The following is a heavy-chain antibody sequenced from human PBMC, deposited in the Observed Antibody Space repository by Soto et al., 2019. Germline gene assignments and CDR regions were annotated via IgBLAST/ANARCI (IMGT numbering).Heavy chain of an antibody. Sequence: VQLVESGGGLVKPGGSLRLSCAASGFTFSSYSMNWVRQAPGKGLEWVSSISSSSSYIYYADSVKGRFTISRDNAKNSLYLQMNSLRAEDTAVYYCARDRGYYDSSGYYPMNYYYYGMDVWGQGTTVTVSS. V-gene: IGHV3-21*01. CDR2: ISSSSSYI. CDR3: ARDRGYYDSSGYYPMNYYYYGMDV. D-gene: IGHD3-22*01. CDR1: GFTFSSYS. J-gene: IGHJ6*02.